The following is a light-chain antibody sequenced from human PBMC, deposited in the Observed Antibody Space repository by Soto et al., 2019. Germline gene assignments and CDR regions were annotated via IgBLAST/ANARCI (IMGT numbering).Light chain of an antibody. CDR3: QQDYSSPFT. CDR2: WAS. J-gene: IGKJ2*01. V-gene: IGKV4-1*01. CDR1: QSVLYSSNNRNY. Sequence: DIVMTQSPDSLAVSLGARVTIHCKSSQSVLYSSNNRNYFAWYQQKPGQPPKLLIYWASTRESGVPDRFSGSGSGTDFTLTISSLQAADVAVYYCQQDYSSPFTFGQGTKLEI.